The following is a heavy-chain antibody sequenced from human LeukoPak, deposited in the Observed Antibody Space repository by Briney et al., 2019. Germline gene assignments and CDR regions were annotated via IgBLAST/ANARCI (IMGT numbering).Heavy chain of an antibody. CDR3: AKTPAPYCSGGSCYSGFDY. Sequence: PGGSLRLSCAASGFTFSSYAMIWVRQATGKGLEWVSAISGSGGSTYYADSVKGRFTISRDNSKNTLYLQMNSLRAEDTAVYYCAKTPAPYCSGGSCYSGFDYWGQGTLVTVSS. CDR2: ISGSGGST. D-gene: IGHD2-15*01. J-gene: IGHJ4*02. CDR1: GFTFSSYA. V-gene: IGHV3-23*01.